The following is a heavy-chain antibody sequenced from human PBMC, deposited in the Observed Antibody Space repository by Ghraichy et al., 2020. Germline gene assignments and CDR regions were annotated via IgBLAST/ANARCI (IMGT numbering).Heavy chain of an antibody. CDR2: ISDSGGST. V-gene: IGHV3-64*01. Sequence: GGSLRLSCAASGFTFSSYAMHWVRQAPGKGLEYVSSISDSGGSTFYANSVKGRFTISRDNSRNTLYLQMGSLRAEDMAVYYCARGNWNDGTGLGYWGQGTLVTVSS. J-gene: IGHJ4*02. CDR3: ARGNWNDGTGLGY. CDR1: GFTFSSYA. D-gene: IGHD1-1*01.